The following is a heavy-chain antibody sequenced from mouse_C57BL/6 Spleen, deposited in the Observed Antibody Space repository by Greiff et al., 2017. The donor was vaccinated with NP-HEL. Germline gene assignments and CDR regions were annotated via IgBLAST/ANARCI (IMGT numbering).Heavy chain of an antibody. V-gene: IGHV1-77*01. CDR1: GYTFTDYY. CDR2: IGPGSGST. J-gene: IGHJ4*01. Sequence: VQLQQSGAELVKPGASVKISCKASGYTFTDYYINWVKQRPGQGLAWIGKIGPGSGSTYYNEKFKGKATLTADKSSSTAYMQLSSLTSEDSAVYFCATYYSNYDYYAMDYWGQGTSVTVSS. D-gene: IGHD2-5*01. CDR3: ATYYSNYDYYAMDY.